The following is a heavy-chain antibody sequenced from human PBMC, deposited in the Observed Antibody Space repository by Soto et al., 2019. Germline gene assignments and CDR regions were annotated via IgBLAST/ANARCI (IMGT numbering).Heavy chain of an antibody. V-gene: IGHV3-33*01. CDR2: IWYDGSNK. CDR3: ARDQRAARLSAVGY. D-gene: IGHD6-6*01. CDR1: GFTFSSYG. Sequence: QVQLVESGGGVVQPGRSLRLSCAASGFTFSSYGMHWVRQAPGKGLEWVAVIWYDGSNKYYADSVKGRFTISRDNSKNTLYLQMNSQRAEDTAVYYCARDQRAARLSAVGYWGQGTLVTVSS. J-gene: IGHJ4*02.